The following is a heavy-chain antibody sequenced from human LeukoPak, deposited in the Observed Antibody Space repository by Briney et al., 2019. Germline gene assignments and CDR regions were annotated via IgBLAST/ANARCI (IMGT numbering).Heavy chain of an antibody. CDR3: ARRYCSGGSCYMRGYYGMDV. V-gene: IGHV4-30-4*01. D-gene: IGHD2-15*01. J-gene: IGHJ6*04. CDR1: GGSISSGDYY. CDR2: IYYSGST. Sequence: SQTLSLTCTVSGGSISSGDYYWSWIRQPPGKGLEWIGYIYYSGSTYYNPSLKSRVTISVDTSKNQFSLKLSSVSAADTAVYFCARRYCSGGSCYMRGYYGMDVWATGTTVIVSS.